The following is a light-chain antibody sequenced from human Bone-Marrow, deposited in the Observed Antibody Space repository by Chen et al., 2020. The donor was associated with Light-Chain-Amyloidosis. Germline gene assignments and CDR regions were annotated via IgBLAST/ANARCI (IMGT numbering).Light chain of an antibody. CDR1: ETITHW. CDR3: QQYNSYLAT. CDR2: DAS. J-gene: IGKJ1*01. V-gene: IGKV1-5*01. Sequence: ILLTQSPPPLSASVGDKIPIPCRASETITHWVAWYQQKPGKAPKLLIYDASTLHSGVPSRFSASGSGTEFTLTITSLQPDDFATYYCQQYNSYLATFGQGTKV.